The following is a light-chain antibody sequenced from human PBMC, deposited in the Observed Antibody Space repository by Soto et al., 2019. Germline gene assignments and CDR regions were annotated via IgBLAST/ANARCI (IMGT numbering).Light chain of an antibody. CDR1: QSVSNDF. V-gene: IGKV3-20*01. CDR2: GAS. Sequence: EIVLTQSPGILSLSPGERATLSCRASQSVSNDFLAWYQQKPGQAPRLLIYGASTRAPDVPDRFSGSGSGAEVTLTISSLEPEDFAVYYCQQYGSSPPNTFGQGTKVE. CDR3: QQYGSSPPNT. J-gene: IGKJ1*01.